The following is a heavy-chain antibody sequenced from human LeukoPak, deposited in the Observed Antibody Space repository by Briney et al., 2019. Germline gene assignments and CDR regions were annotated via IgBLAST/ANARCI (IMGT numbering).Heavy chain of an antibody. Sequence: GGSLRLSCAASGFTFSSYAMSWVRQAPGKGLEWVSGILDSGYSTYYANSVKGRFTISRDNSNNTLYLQMNSLRAEDTAVYYCAKLGGHPLHNYYVGVWGKGTTVAASS. CDR2: ILDSGYST. CDR3: AKLGGHPLHNYYVGV. CDR1: GFTFSSYA. J-gene: IGHJ6*03. V-gene: IGHV3-23*01. D-gene: IGHD3-16*01.